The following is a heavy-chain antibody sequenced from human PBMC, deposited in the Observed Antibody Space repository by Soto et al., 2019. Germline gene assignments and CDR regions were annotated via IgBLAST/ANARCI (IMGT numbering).Heavy chain of an antibody. Sequence: ESGGGLVQPGGSLRLSCAASGFTFSSYAMSWVRQAPGKGLEWVSAISGSGGSTYYADSVKGRFTISRDNSKNTLYLQMNSLRAEDTAVYYCAKGSYYDFWSGLYYFDYWGQGTLVTVSS. CDR1: GFTFSSYA. V-gene: IGHV3-23*01. J-gene: IGHJ4*02. CDR2: ISGSGGST. D-gene: IGHD3-3*01. CDR3: AKGSYYDFWSGLYYFDY.